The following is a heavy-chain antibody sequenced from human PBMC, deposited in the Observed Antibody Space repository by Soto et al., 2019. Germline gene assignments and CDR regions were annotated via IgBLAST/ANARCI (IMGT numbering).Heavy chain of an antibody. Sequence: QVQLVQSGAEVKKPGALVKVSCRTSGYTFTHYYIHWVRQAPGQGLEWLAIINPASGSTNYAQDFQGRVTLTMDTSTTTVYMELSGLRAEDTAIFYCARDLAAGDHWGQGTLVTVSS. CDR1: GYTFTHYY. CDR2: INPASGST. V-gene: IGHV1-46*01. D-gene: IGHD6-13*01. CDR3: ARDLAAGDH. J-gene: IGHJ4*02.